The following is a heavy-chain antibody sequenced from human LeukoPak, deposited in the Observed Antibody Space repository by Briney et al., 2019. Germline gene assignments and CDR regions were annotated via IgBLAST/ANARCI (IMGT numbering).Heavy chain of an antibody. CDR1: GFTFSDYY. V-gene: IGHV3-11*01. CDR2: ISSSGSTK. J-gene: IGHJ4*02. Sequence: GGSLRLSCAASGFTFSDYYMSWIHQAPGKGLEWVSYISSSGSTKYYADSVKGRFTISRDNAKNSLYLQMNSLRAEDTAVYYCATSRNYYDTSGYYASEFDYWGQGTLVTVSS. D-gene: IGHD3-22*01. CDR3: ATSRNYYDTSGYYASEFDY.